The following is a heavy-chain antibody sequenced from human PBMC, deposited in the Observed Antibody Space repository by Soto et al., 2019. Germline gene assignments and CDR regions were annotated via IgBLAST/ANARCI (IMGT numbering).Heavy chain of an antibody. Sequence: EVQLVESGGGLVQPGGSLRLYCAASGFTFSSYSMNWVRQAPGKGLEWVSYISSSSSTIYYADSVKGRFTISRDNAKNSLYLQMNSLRDEDTAVYYCARDEWELLGGIYNYLGQGTLVTVSS. D-gene: IGHD1-26*01. J-gene: IGHJ4*02. V-gene: IGHV3-48*02. CDR3: ARDEWELLGGIYNY. CDR1: GFTFSSYS. CDR2: ISSSSSTI.